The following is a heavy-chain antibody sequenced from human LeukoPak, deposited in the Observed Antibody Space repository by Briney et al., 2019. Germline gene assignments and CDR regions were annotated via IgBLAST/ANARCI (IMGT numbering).Heavy chain of an antibody. V-gene: IGHV3-11*01. CDR3: ARRVVAATRGLYFYYYYMDV. CDR1: GFTFSDYY. J-gene: IGHJ6*03. Sequence: GGSLRLSCAASGFTFSDYYMSWIRQAPGKGLEWVSYISSSGSTIYYADSVKGRCTISRDNAKNSLYLQMNSLRAEDTAVYYCARRVVAATRGLYFYYYYMDVWGKGTTVTVSS. CDR2: ISSSGSTI. D-gene: IGHD2-15*01.